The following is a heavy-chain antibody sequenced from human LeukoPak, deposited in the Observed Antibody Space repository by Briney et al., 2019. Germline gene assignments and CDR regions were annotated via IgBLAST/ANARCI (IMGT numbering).Heavy chain of an antibody. Sequence: GGSLRLSCAASGFTFSSYGMHWVRQAPGKGLEWVAFIRYDGSNKYYADSVKGRFTISRDNAKTSLYLQMNSLRAEDTAVYYCARDPLSVLGYNPNTPFGYWGQGTLVTVSS. V-gene: IGHV3-30*02. CDR1: GFTFSSYG. D-gene: IGHD5-24*01. CDR2: IRYDGSNK. CDR3: ARDPLSVLGYNPNTPFGY. J-gene: IGHJ4*02.